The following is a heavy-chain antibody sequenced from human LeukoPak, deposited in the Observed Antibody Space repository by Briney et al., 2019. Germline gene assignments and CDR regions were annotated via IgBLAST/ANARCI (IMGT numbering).Heavy chain of an antibody. V-gene: IGHV1-69*04. J-gene: IGHJ6*02. CDR1: GGTLSSYA. Sequence: SVKVSCKASGGTLSSYAIRWVRQAPGQGLEWMGRIIPILGIANYAQKFQGRVTITADKSTSTAYMELSSLRSEDTAVYYCARDPAIAVAVYYYYGMDVWGQGTTVTVSS. D-gene: IGHD6-19*01. CDR2: IIPILGIA. CDR3: ARDPAIAVAVYYYYGMDV.